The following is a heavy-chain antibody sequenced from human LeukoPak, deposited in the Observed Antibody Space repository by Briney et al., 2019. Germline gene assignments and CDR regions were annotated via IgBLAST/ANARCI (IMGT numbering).Heavy chain of an antibody. CDR3: ARGAYGSSWAPGDAFDI. V-gene: IGHV4-4*02. CDR1: GGSISSSNW. CDR2: IYHSGST. Sequence: PSETLSLTCTVSGGSISSSNWWSWVRQPPGKGLEWIGEIYHSGSTNYNPSLKSRVTISVDKSKNQFSLKLSSVTAADTAVYYCARGAYGSSWAPGDAFDIWGQGTMVTVSS. D-gene: IGHD6-13*01. J-gene: IGHJ3*02.